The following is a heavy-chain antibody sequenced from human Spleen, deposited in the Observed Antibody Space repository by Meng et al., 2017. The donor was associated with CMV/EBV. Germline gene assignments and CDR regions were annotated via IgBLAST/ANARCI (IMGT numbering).Heavy chain of an antibody. J-gene: IGHJ4*02. CDR3: ARGVAETLGWEMGY. CDR2: IDIDGRDI. CDR1: GFTLTRYW. Sequence: VQVVDAGGGLVQPGGSLRLSCAVSGFTLTRYWMHWVREVPGKGLECVSRIDIDGRDITYADSVRGRFSISRDDAKNTLYLQMNSLRIEDTAVYYCARGVAETLGWEMGYWGQGTLVTVSS. D-gene: IGHD1-26*01. V-gene: IGHV3-74*03.